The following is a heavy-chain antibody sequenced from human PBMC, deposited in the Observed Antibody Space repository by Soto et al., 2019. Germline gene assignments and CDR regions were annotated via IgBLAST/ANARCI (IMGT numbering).Heavy chain of an antibody. D-gene: IGHD5-18*01. J-gene: IGHJ4*02. CDR1: GGSVSSGSYY. CDR2: IYYSGST. Sequence: SETLSLTCTVSGGSVSSGSYYWSWIRQLPGKGLEWIGYIYYSGSTNYNPSLKSRVTISVDTSKNQFSLKLSSVTAADTAVYYCARGYSYGYDVFDYWGQGSLVTVSS. CDR3: ARGYSYGYDVFDY. V-gene: IGHV4-61*01.